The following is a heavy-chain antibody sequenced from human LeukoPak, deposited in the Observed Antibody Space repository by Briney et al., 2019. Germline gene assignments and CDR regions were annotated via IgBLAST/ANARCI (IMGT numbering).Heavy chain of an antibody. J-gene: IGHJ4*02. CDR3: ARAPRYCSSTSCSPPGNY. CDR2: IIAGNGNT. Sequence: ASVKVSCKASGYTFTSYAMHWVRQAPGQRLEWMGWIIAGNGNTKYSQKFQGRVTITRDTSASTAYMELSSLRSEDTAVYYCARAPRYCSSTSCSPPGNYWGQGTLVTVSS. D-gene: IGHD2-2*01. V-gene: IGHV1-3*01. CDR1: GYTFTSYA.